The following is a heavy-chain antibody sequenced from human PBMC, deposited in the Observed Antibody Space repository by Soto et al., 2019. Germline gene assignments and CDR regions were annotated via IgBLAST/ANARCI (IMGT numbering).Heavy chain of an antibody. J-gene: IGHJ4*02. CDR1: GGSISSGDYY. Sequence: PSETLSLTCTVSGGSISSGDYYWSWIRQPPGKGLEWIGYIYYSGSTYYNPSLKSRVTISVDTSKNQFSLKLSSVTAADTAVYYCRAGSYRRYYFDYWGQGTLVTVSS. D-gene: IGHD3-16*02. V-gene: IGHV4-30-4*01. CDR2: IYYSGST. CDR3: RAGSYRRYYFDY.